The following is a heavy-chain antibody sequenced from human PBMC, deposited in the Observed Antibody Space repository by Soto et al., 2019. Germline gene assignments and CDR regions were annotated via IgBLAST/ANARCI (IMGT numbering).Heavy chain of an antibody. CDR3: ARDGGASGSSSAFDS. V-gene: IGHV3-30-3*01. J-gene: IGHJ3*02. Sequence: HWVRQAPGKGLEWVAVISYDGSNKYYADSLKGRFTISRDNAQNALYLQMNSLRAEDTAVYYWARDGGASGSSSAFDSWGHGTMVTVS. CDR2: ISYDGSNK. D-gene: IGHD1-26*01.